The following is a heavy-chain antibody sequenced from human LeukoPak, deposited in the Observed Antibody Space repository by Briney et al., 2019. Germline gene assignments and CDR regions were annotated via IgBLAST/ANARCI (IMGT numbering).Heavy chain of an antibody. J-gene: IGHJ4*02. D-gene: IGHD3-10*01. Sequence: GGSLRLSCTASGFRFSSYGIHWVRQTPGKGLEWVALASYDGSNKDYADSVKGRFTISRDNSKNTVYLQINSLRAEDTAVYYCVREMGSVYFDYWGQGTLVTVSS. CDR3: VREMGSVYFDY. CDR2: ASYDGSNK. V-gene: IGHV3-33*01. CDR1: GFRFSSYG.